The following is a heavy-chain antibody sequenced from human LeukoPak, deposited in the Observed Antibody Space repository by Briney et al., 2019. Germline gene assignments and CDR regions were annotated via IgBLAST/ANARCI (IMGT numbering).Heavy chain of an antibody. Sequence: SETLSLTCTVSGGSISSYYWSWIRQPAGKGLEWIGRIYTSGITNYNPPLRSRVTISVDTSKNQFSLKLSSVTAADTAVYYCARSLYSSSWYFDYWGQGTLVTVSS. J-gene: IGHJ4*02. CDR2: IYTSGIT. V-gene: IGHV4-4*07. D-gene: IGHD6-13*01. CDR1: GGSISSYY. CDR3: ARSLYSSSWYFDY.